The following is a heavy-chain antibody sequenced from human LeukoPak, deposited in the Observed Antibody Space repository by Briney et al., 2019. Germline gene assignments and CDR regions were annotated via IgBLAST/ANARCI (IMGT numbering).Heavy chain of an antibody. J-gene: IGHJ4*02. CDR3: ARGSGYSVLDY. CDR1: GFSFSTYW. V-gene: IGHV3-74*01. Sequence: GGSLRLSCAASGFSFSTYWMHWVRQAPGKGLVWVSRINSDGITTFYADSVKGRLTISRDNAKNTLYLQMNSLRGEDTAVYYCARGSGYSVLDYWGQGTLVTVSS. D-gene: IGHD3-3*01. CDR2: INSDGITT.